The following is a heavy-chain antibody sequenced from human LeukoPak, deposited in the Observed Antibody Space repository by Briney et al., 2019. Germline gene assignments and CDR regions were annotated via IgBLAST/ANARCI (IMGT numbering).Heavy chain of an antibody. V-gene: IGHV3-21*01. Sequence: GGSLRLSCAASGFTFSSYSMNWVRQAPGKGLEWVSSISSSSSYIYYADSVKGRFTISRDNAKNSLYLQMNSLRAEDTAVYYCARGVKYSYGSYYFDYWGQGTLVTVSS. CDR3: ARGVKYSYGSYYFDY. CDR1: GFTFSSYS. D-gene: IGHD5-18*01. J-gene: IGHJ4*02. CDR2: ISSSSSYI.